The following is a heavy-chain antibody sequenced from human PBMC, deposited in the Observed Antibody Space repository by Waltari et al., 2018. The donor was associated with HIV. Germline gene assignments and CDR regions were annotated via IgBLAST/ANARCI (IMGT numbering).Heavy chain of an antibody. CDR2: IRATDANT. Sequence: EVQLLESGGGLVQPGGSLRLSCAASGFGFSGYAMSWVRQDPGKGLASVSTIRATDANTYYADSVNGRFTISRDNSKETLYLQMNSLRAEDTAVYFCAKAYGCGNPLDYWGQGTLVTVSS. CDR1: GFGFSGYA. V-gene: IGHV3-23*01. CDR3: AKAYGCGNPLDY. J-gene: IGHJ4*02. D-gene: IGHD2-21*01.